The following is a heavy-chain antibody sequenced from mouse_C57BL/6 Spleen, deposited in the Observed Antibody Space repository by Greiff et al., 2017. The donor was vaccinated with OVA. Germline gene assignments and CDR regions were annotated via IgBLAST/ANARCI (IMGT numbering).Heavy chain of an antibody. CDR3: ARDGYDYDEDYYAMDY. J-gene: IGHJ4*01. CDR1: GFTFSSYA. Sequence: EVQLVESGGGLVKPGGSLKLSCAASGFTFSSYAMSWVRQTPEKRLEWVATISDGGSYTYYPDNVKGRFTISRDNAKNNLYLQMSHLKSEDTAMYYCARDGYDYDEDYYAMDYWGQGTSVTVSS. D-gene: IGHD2-4*01. V-gene: IGHV5-4*01. CDR2: ISDGGSYT.